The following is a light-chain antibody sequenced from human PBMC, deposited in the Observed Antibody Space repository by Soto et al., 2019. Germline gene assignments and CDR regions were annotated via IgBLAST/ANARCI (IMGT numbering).Light chain of an antibody. CDR3: QQYFECAPMT. J-gene: IGKJ1*01. CDR1: QSVSSY. Sequence: EIVLTQSPATLSLSPGERSALSCRASQSVSSYLAWCQQKPGQAPRLLISGASTRGAGISDRFRGSGSGTEVTLTVGGLRSEDSAIYYCQQYFECAPMTFGQETKVAI. CDR2: GAS. V-gene: IGKV3-15*01.